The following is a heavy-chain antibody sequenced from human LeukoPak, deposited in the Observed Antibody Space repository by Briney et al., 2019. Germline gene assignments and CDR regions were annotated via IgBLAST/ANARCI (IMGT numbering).Heavy chain of an antibody. CDR1: GYTFTGYY. V-gene: IGHV1-2*02. J-gene: IGHJ4*02. D-gene: IGHD2-21*01. Sequence: GSVKVSCKASGYTFTGYYMHWVRQAPGQGLEWMGWINPNSGGTNYAQKFQGRVTMTRDTSISTAYMELSRLRSDDTAVYYCARDQFPNPDFDYWGQGTLVTVSS. CDR2: INPNSGGT. CDR3: ARDQFPNPDFDY.